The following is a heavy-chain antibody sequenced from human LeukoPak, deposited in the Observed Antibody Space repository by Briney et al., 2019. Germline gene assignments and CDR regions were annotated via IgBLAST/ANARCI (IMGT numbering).Heavy chain of an antibody. D-gene: IGHD3-3*01. CDR2: IYYSRST. J-gene: IGHJ3*02. CDR3: ARQVMDYDFWSGYYAHAFDI. Sequence: SETLSLTCTVSGGSISSSSYYWGWIRQPPGKGLEWIGSIYYSRSTYYNPSLKSRVTISVDTSKNQFSLKLSSVTAADTAVYYCARQVMDYDFWSGYYAHAFDIWGQGTMVTVSS. V-gene: IGHV4-39*01. CDR1: GGSISSSSYY.